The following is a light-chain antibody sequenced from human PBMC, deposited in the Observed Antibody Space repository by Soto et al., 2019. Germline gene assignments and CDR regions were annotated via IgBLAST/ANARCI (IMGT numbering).Light chain of an antibody. CDR2: GAS. Sequence: EIVMTQSPATLSVSPGERATLSCRASQSVSSNLAWYQQKPGQAPRLLLYGASTRATGIPARFSGSGCGTEFTLTISSLQSEDFAVYYCQQYNNCPPITFGQGTRLEIK. V-gene: IGKV3-15*01. CDR1: QSVSSN. CDR3: QQYNNCPPIT. J-gene: IGKJ5*01.